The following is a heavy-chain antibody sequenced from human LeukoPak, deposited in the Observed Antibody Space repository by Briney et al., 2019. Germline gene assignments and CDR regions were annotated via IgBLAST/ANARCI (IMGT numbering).Heavy chain of an antibody. CDR3: ARHFYGSGSYGY. D-gene: IGHD3-10*01. J-gene: IGHJ4*02. CDR2: IYSGGST. V-gene: IGHV3-66*04. Sequence: GGSLRLSCAASGFTVSSNYMSWVRQAPGKGLEWVSVIYSGGSTYYADSVKGRFTISRDNSKNTLYLQMNSLRAEDTAVYYCARHFYGSGSYGYWGQGTLVTVSS. CDR1: GFTVSSNY.